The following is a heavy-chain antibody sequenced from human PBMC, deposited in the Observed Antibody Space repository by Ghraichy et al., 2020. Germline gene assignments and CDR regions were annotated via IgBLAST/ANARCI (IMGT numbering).Heavy chain of an antibody. Sequence: ESLNISCTVYGGSIKRSSYYWGWIRQPPGKGLEWIGSIYYSGTTHINPSLESRATISVDTSKNQFSLKLTSVTAADTAVYFCSASFPPSNRGNDYWGQGTLVTVSS. CDR3: SASFPPSNRGNDY. J-gene: IGHJ4*02. D-gene: IGHD2/OR15-2a*01. CDR1: GGSIKRSSYY. CDR2: IYYSGTT. V-gene: IGHV4-39*01.